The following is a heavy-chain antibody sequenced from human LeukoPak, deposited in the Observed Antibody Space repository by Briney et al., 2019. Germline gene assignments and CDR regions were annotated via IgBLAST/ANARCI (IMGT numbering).Heavy chain of an antibody. J-gene: IGHJ4*02. D-gene: IGHD5-12*01. CDR3: VRDQLAFSGYDTLFDY. Sequence: PGGSLRLSCAASGFTFSSYAMHWVRQAPGKGLEWAAVISSDGNTQYYADSVEGRFTISRDDSKNTVYLQMNSLRSEDTAVYYCVRDQLAFSGYDTLFDYWGQGTLVAVSS. V-gene: IGHV3-30-3*01. CDR2: ISSDGNTQ. CDR1: GFTFSSYA.